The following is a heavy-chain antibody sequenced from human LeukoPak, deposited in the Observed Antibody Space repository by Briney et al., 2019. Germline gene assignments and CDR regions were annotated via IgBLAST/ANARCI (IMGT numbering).Heavy chain of an antibody. CDR1: GYTFTSYY. CDR3: ASRLQGGSPWYFNY. D-gene: IGHD1-26*01. CDR2: INPSGDTT. J-gene: IGHJ4*02. V-gene: IGHV1-46*01. Sequence: ASVKVSCKASGYTFTSYYMHWVRQAPGQGLEWMGIINPSGDTTAYAQKLRGRVTMTRDTSTSTVYMELSLRSEDTAMYYCASRLQGGSPWYFNYWGQGTLVTVSS.